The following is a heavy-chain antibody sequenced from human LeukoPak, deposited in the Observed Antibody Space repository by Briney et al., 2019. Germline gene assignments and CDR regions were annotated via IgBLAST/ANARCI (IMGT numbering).Heavy chain of an antibody. V-gene: IGHV3-30*18. J-gene: IGHJ4*02. CDR1: GFTFSSHG. Sequence: GGSLRLSCAASGFTFSSHGMHWVRQAPGKGLEWVAVISYDGSNKYYADSVKGRFTISRDNSKNTLLLQMNSLRAEDTAVYYCAKSHKDYGDYYFDYWGQGTLVTVSS. D-gene: IGHD4-17*01. CDR2: ISYDGSNK. CDR3: AKSHKDYGDYYFDY.